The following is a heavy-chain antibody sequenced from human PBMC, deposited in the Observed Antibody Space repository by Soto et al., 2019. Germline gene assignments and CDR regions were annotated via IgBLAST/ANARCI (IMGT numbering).Heavy chain of an antibody. CDR3: ARLALYCNGGSCYPYHYGMDV. V-gene: IGHV5-51*01. CDR2: IYPGDSDT. CDR1: GYSFTTYW. Sequence: PGESLKISGKGSGYSFTTYWIAWVRQMHGKGLEWMGIIYPGDSDTRYSPSFQGQVTISADKSIRTAYLQWSSLKASDTAMYYCARLALYCNGGSCYPYHYGMDVWGQGTTVTVSS. J-gene: IGHJ6*02. D-gene: IGHD2-15*01.